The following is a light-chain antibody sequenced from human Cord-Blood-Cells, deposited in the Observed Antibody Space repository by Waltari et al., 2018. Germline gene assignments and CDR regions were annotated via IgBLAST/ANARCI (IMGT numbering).Light chain of an antibody. CDR1: QGISSY. CDR2: AAS. V-gene: IGKV1-8*01. CDR3: QQYYSYPRT. J-gene: IGKJ1*01. Sequence: AIRMTQSPSSFSASTGDRVTITCRASQGISSYLAWYQQKPGKAPNLLIYAASTLQSGVPSRFSGSVSGTDFTLTISCLQSEDFATYYCQQYYSYPRTFGQGTKVEIK.